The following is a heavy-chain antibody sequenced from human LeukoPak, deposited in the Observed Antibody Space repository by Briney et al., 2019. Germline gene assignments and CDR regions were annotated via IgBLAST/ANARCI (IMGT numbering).Heavy chain of an antibody. J-gene: IGHJ5*02. D-gene: IGHD6-25*01. V-gene: IGHV5-51*01. CDR2: IYPRDSQI. CDR3: SRHTKRPQAGWFDP. CDR1: GYNFTTYW. Sequence: GESLKISCKASGYNFTTYWIGWVRQMPGKGLEYMGIIYPRDSQIRYSPSFQGQVTISADKSISTAYLQWTSLKASDTAIYYCSRHTKRPQAGWFDPWGQGTLVTVSS.